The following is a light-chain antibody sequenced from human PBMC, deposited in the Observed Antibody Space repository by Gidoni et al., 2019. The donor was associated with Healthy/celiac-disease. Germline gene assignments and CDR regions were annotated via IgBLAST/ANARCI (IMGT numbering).Light chain of an antibody. Sequence: DIQMTQSPSSLSASVGDRVTITCRASQSISSYLNWYQHKPGKAPKLLISAASSLQSGVPSRFSGSGSGTDFTLTFRSLQPEDFATYYCQQSYSTPHTFGQGTKLEIK. CDR3: QQSYSTPHT. CDR2: AAS. V-gene: IGKV1-39*01. CDR1: QSISSY. J-gene: IGKJ2*01.